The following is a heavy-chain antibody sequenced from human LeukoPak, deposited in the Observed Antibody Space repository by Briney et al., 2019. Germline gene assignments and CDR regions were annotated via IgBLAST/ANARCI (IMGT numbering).Heavy chain of an antibody. CDR1: GGTFISYA. CDR2: IIPIFGTA. CDR3: ARSEYYYDSSGYYYYFDY. J-gene: IGHJ4*02. Sequence: ASVKVSCKASGGTFISYAISWVRQAPGQGLEWMGGIIPIFGTANYAQKFQGRVTITADESTSTAYMELSSLRSEDTAVYYCARSEYYYDSSGYYYYFDYWGQGTLVTVSS. D-gene: IGHD3-22*01. V-gene: IGHV1-69*13.